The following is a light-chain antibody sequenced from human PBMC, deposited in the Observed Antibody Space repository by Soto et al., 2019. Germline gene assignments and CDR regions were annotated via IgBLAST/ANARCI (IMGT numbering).Light chain of an antibody. Sequence: QSLLTQPPSASGTPGQRVTISCSGSRSNIGSNTVSWYQQVPGTAPKLLIYTNTQRPSGVPDRFSGSKSGTSASLAISGLQSEDEADYYCAAWDASLNGYVVGHGTKVTVL. CDR3: AAWDASLNGYV. J-gene: IGLJ1*01. CDR2: TNT. V-gene: IGLV1-44*01. CDR1: RSNIGSNT.